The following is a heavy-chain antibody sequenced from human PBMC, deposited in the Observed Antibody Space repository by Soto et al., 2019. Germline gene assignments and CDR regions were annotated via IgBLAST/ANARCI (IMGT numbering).Heavy chain of an antibody. CDR3: ATHCTNGVCYSSQYEYYYYMDV. Sequence: GGSLRLSCAASGFTFSSYAMSWVRQAPGKGLEWVSAISGSGGSTYYADSVKGRFTISRDNSKNTLYLQMNSLRAEDTAVYYCATHCTNGVCYSSQYEYYYYMDVWGKGTTVTVSS. J-gene: IGHJ6*03. CDR1: GFTFSSYA. D-gene: IGHD2-8*01. CDR2: ISGSGGST. V-gene: IGHV3-23*01.